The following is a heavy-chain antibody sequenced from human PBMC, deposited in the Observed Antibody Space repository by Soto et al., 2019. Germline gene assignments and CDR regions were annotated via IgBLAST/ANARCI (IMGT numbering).Heavy chain of an antibody. CDR2: IIPIFGTA. CDR3: SIKHWYFHFWSGYFSHCYFYGMDV. D-gene: IGHD3-3*01. V-gene: IGHV1-69*01. J-gene: IGHJ6*02. Sequence: QVQLVQSGAEVKKPGSSVKVSCKASGGTFSSYAISWVRQAPGHGLEWMGGIIPIFGTANYAQKFQGRVTITVVESTSTAYMELSSLGSEDTALYYCSIKHWYFHFWSGYFSHCYFYGMDVWGQGTTVTVSS. CDR1: GGTFSSYA.